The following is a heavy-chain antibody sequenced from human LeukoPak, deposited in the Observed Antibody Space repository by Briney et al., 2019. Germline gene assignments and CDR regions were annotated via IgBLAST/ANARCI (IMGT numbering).Heavy chain of an antibody. CDR3: ARVGYCSGGSCYGHDF. D-gene: IGHD2-15*01. V-gene: IGHV3-74*01. Sequence: PGGSLRLSCAASGFTFSNYWMHWVRQDPGKGLVWVSHINTDGSSTKYADSVKGRFTISRDNAKNTVYLQMNSLTAEDTAVYYCARVGYCSGGSCYGHDFWGQGTLVTVSS. CDR2: INTDGSST. J-gene: IGHJ4*02. CDR1: GFTFSNYW.